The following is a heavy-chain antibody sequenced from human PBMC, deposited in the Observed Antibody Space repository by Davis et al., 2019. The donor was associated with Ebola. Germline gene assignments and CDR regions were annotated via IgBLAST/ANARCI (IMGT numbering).Heavy chain of an antibody. CDR1: GGTFSSYA. V-gene: IGHV1-69*13. CDR2: IIPIFGTA. CDR3: ASGLCLECLTNPPGFLRIGDYYYYMDV. D-gene: IGHD3-3*01. J-gene: IGHJ6*03. Sequence: SVKVSCKASGGTFSSYAISWVRQAPGQGLEWMGGIIPIFGTANYAQKFQGRVTITADESTSTAYMELSSLRSEDTAVYYCASGLCLECLTNPPGFLRIGDYYYYMDVWGKGTTVTVSS.